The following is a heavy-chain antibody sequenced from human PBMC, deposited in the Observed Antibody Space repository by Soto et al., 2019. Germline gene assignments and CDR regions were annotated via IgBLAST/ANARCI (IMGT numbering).Heavy chain of an antibody. D-gene: IGHD3-10*01. CDR2: IIPIFGTA. Sequence: SVKVSCKASGGTFSSYAISWVRQAPGQGLEWMGGIIPIFGTANYAQKFQGRVTITADESTSTAYMELSSLRSEDTAVYYCAIGPYYYGSGSSFSYWYFDYWGQGTLVTVSS. V-gene: IGHV1-69*13. J-gene: IGHJ4*02. CDR3: AIGPYYYGSGSSFSYWYFDY. CDR1: GGTFSSYA.